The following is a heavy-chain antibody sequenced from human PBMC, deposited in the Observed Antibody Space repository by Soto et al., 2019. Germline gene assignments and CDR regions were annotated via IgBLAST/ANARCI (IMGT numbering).Heavy chain of an antibody. J-gene: IGHJ1*01. CDR1: GGSISSYY. V-gene: IGHV4-59*01. D-gene: IGHD2-2*01. Sequence: SETLSLTCTVSGGSISSYYWSWIRQPPGKGLEWIGYIYYSGSTNYNPSLKSRVTISVDTSKNQFSLKLSSVTAADTAVYYCARGYCSSTSCPEVEYFQHWGQGTLVTVSS. CDR2: IYYSGST. CDR3: ARGYCSSTSCPEVEYFQH.